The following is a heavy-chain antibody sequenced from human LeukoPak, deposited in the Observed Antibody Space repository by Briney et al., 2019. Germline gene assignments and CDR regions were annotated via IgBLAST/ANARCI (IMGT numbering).Heavy chain of an antibody. Sequence: SETLSLTCTVSGDSINNYYWSWIRQPPGRGLEWIGHIYHSGSSNYNPSLKSRVTISIDTSKNQLSLKLGSVTAADTAMYYCASYKDGGYVSFDYWGREPRSPSPQ. V-gene: IGHV4-59*13. CDR1: GDSINNYY. J-gene: IGHJ4*02. CDR2: IYHSGSS. D-gene: IGHD5-12*01. CDR3: ASYKDGGYVSFDY.